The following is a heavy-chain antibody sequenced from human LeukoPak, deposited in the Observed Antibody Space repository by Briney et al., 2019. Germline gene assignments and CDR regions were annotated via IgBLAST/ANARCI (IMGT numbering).Heavy chain of an antibody. CDR2: ISWNSGGI. CDR3: AKGKKMTVAGLFDY. CDR1: GFTFDDYA. J-gene: IGHJ4*02. Sequence: PRGSLRLSCAASGFTFDDYAMHWVRQAPGKGLEWVSGISWNSGGIGYADSVKGRFTISRDNAKNSLYLQMNSLRADDTALYYCAKGKKMTVAGLFDYWGQRTLVTVSS. D-gene: IGHD6-19*01. V-gene: IGHV3-9*01.